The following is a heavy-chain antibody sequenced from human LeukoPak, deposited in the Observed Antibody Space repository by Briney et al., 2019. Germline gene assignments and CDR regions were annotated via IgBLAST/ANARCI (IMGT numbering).Heavy chain of an antibody. Sequence: PGGSLRLSCAASGFTFSDHWMHWVRQAPGKGLVWVALINGDGSDTTYADSVKGRFTISRDNARNTLYLQMHSLRAGDTAVYYCAKDWYYDILTGSWSDYWGQGTLVTVSS. CDR1: GFTFSDHW. CDR3: AKDWYYDILTGSWSDY. J-gene: IGHJ4*02. D-gene: IGHD3-9*01. CDR2: INGDGSDT. V-gene: IGHV3-74*03.